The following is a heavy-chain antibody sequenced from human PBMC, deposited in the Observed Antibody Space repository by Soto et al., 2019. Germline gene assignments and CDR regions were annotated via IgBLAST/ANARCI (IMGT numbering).Heavy chain of an antibody. CDR2: ISYDGSNH. J-gene: IGHJ4*02. D-gene: IGHD1-20*01. CDR3: TRRTVTAPRFDY. CDR1: GFTFSDFD. V-gene: IGHV3-30-3*01. Sequence: QVQLVESGGGVVQPGRSLRLSCSASGFTFSDFDMYCVRQAPGNGLDWVSFISYDGSNHYYAGSVKGRFTVSRDNAKNTLSSLTTSLRTEDTVVYFCTRRTVTAPRFDYWGQGTLVTFSS.